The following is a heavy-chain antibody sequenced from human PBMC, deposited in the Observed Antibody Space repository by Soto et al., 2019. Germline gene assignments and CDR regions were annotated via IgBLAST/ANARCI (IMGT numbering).Heavy chain of an antibody. D-gene: IGHD2-15*01. CDR2: ISYDGSNK. V-gene: IGHV3-30*18. CDR1: GFTFSSYG. J-gene: IGHJ5*02. CDR3: AKDPRRYCSGGSCNWFDP. Sequence: GGSLRLSCAGSGFTFSSYGMHWVRQAPGKGLEWVAVISYDGSNKYYADSVKGRFTISRDNSKNTLYLQMNSLRAEDTAVYYCAKDPRRYCSGGSCNWFDPWGQGTLVTVSS.